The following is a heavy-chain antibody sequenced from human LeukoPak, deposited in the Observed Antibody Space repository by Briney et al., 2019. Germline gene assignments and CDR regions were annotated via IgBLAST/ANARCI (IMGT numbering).Heavy chain of an antibody. D-gene: IGHD4-17*01. CDR1: GGSFSGYY. CDR3: ARDYGDYEPGRHHYYYYYMDV. J-gene: IGHJ6*03. Sequence: SETLSLTCAVYGGSFSGYYWSWIRQPPGKGLEWIGEINHSGSTNYNPSLKSRVTISVDTSKNQFSLKLSSVTAADTAVYYCARDYGDYEPGRHHYYYYYMDVWGKGTTVTVSS. CDR2: INHSGST. V-gene: IGHV4-34*01.